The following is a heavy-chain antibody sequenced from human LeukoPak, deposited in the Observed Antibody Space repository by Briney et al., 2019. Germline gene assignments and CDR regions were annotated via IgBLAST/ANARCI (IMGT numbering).Heavy chain of an antibody. D-gene: IGHD3-3*01. J-gene: IGHJ4*02. Sequence: PSETLSLTCSASGGSISSYYWSWIRQPARKGREWIARIYTTGHTDYNPSLKSRLTVSVDTSKNQFSLNLSSVTAAATAVYYCARDARGWSGFDYWGQGTLVTVSS. CDR3: ARDARGWSGFDY. CDR1: GGSISSYY. V-gene: IGHV4-4*07. CDR2: IYTTGHT.